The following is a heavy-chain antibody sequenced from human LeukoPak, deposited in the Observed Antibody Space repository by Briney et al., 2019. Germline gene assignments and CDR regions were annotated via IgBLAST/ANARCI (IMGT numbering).Heavy chain of an antibody. CDR2: INPSGGDT. V-gene: IGHV1-46*01. CDR1: GYTFTSYY. Sequence: ASVKVSCKATGYTFTSYYMHWVRQDPGQGLEWMGVINPSGGDTTYAQKFQGRVTMTRDTSTSTVDMELSSLRSEDTAVYYCASDYDSRVYWGQGTLVTVSS. CDR3: ASDYDSRVY. J-gene: IGHJ4*02. D-gene: IGHD3-22*01.